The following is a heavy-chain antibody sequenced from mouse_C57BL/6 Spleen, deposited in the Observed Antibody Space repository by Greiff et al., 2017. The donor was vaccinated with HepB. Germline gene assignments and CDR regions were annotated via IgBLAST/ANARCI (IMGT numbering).Heavy chain of an antibody. J-gene: IGHJ3*01. Sequence: VKLVESGAELVRPGASVTLSCKASGYTFTDYEMHWVKQTPVHGLEWIGAIDPETGGTAYNQKFKGKAILTADKSSSTAYMELRSLTSEDSAVYYCTRYGYYGSSWGFAYWGQGTLVTVSA. CDR2: IDPETGGT. CDR3: TRYGYYGSSWGFAY. CDR1: GYTFTDYE. V-gene: IGHV1-15*01. D-gene: IGHD1-1*01.